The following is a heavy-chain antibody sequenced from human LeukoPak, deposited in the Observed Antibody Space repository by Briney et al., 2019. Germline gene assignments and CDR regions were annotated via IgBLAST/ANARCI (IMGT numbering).Heavy chain of an antibody. V-gene: IGHV4-30-2*01. CDR2: IYHSGSA. Sequence: SQTLSLTCAVSGGSISSGGYSWSWIRQPPGKGLEWIGYIYHSGSAYYNPSLKSRVTISVDRSKNQFSLKLSSVTAADTAVYYCARGRRHWFDPWGQGTLVTVSS. CDR3: ARGRRHWFDP. J-gene: IGHJ5*02. CDR1: GGSISSGGYS.